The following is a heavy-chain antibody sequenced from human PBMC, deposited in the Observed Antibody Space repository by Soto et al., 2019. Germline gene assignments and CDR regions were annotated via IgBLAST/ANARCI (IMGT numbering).Heavy chain of an antibody. J-gene: IGHJ4*02. Sequence: EVQLVESGGGLIQPGGSLRLSCAASGFNFIRKYMIWVRQAPGKGLEWVSLLFSGGTSYYADSVKGRFTISRDNSKNTLFLQINRLKTEDTAVYYCARGQQASRTRGVQGFDYWGQGTLVTVSS. CDR3: ARGQQASRTRGVQGFDY. CDR1: GFNFIRKY. D-gene: IGHD3-10*01. CDR2: LFSGGTS. V-gene: IGHV3-53*01.